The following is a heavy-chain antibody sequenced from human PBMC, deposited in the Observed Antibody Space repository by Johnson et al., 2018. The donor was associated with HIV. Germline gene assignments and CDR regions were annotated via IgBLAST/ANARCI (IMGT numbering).Heavy chain of an antibody. D-gene: IGHD6-19*01. CDR3: TTARNRLWSSSGWTGFWAFDI. J-gene: IGHJ3*02. CDR2: IKSKTDGGTT. V-gene: IGHV3-15*01. CDR1: GFTFTYAW. Sequence: VHLVESGGDLVIPGGSLRLSCAASGFTFTYAWMSWVRQAPGKGLEWVGRIKSKTDGGTTDYAAPVKGRLNISRDDSKNTLYLQMNSLQTEDTAVYYCTTARNRLWSSSGWTGFWAFDIWGQGTMVTVSS.